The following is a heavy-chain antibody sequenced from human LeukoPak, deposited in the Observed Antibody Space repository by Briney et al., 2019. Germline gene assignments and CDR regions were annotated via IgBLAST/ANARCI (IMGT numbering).Heavy chain of an antibody. CDR1: GGSFNGYD. V-gene: IGHV4-34*01. CDR2: INHSGST. D-gene: IGHD6-19*01. Sequence: TSETLSLTCAVYGGSFNGYDWSWIRQPPGKGLEWIGEINHSGSTNYNPSLKSRVTISVDTSKNQFSLKLSSVTAADTAVYYCARAYSGGWTLDYWGHGNLVTVSS. CDR3: ARAYSGGWTLDY. J-gene: IGHJ4*01.